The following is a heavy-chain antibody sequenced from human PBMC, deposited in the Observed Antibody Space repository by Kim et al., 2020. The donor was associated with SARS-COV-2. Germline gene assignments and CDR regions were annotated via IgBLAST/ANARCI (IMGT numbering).Heavy chain of an antibody. CDR2: IYYSGST. CDR3: ASLYYDILTGYYPPPFWYFDL. CDR1: GGSVSSGSYY. D-gene: IGHD3-9*01. Sequence: SETLSLTCTVSGGSVSSGSYYWSWIRQPPGKGLEWIGYIYYSGSTNYNPSLKSRVTISVDTSKNQFSLKLSSVTAADTAVYYCASLYYDILTGYYPPPFWYFDLWGRGTLVTVSS. J-gene: IGHJ2*01. V-gene: IGHV4-61*01.